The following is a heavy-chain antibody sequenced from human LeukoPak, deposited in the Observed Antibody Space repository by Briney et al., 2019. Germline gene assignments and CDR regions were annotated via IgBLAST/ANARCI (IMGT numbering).Heavy chain of an antibody. V-gene: IGHV1-2*02. Sequence: GASVKVSCKASGYTFTGYHMHWVRQAPGQGLEWMGWINPNSGGTNYAQKFQGRVTMTRDTSISTAYMELSRLRSDDTAVYYCARNLPKIVATTDYYYYYMDVWGKGTTVTVSS. J-gene: IGHJ6*03. CDR2: INPNSGGT. CDR3: ARNLPKIVATTDYYYYYMDV. D-gene: IGHD5-12*01. CDR1: GYTFTGYH.